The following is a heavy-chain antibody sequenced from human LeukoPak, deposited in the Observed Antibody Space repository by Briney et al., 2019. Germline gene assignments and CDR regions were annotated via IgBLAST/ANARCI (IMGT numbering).Heavy chain of an antibody. CDR1: GGSFRGYY. V-gene: IGHV4-34*01. CDR2: INHSGST. D-gene: IGHD3-22*01. Sequence: SSETLSLTCAVYGGSFRGYYWSWIRQPPGKGLEWIGEINHSGSTNYNPSLKSRVTISVDTSKNQFSLKLSSVTAADTAVYYCARESYYYDSGGYYQNDYWGQGTLVTVSS. J-gene: IGHJ4*02. CDR3: ARESYYYDSGGYYQNDY.